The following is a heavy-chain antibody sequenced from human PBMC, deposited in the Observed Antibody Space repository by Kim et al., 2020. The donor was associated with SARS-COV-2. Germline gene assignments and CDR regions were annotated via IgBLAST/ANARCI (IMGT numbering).Heavy chain of an antibody. V-gene: IGHV3-48*04. Sequence: GGSLRLSCVASGFTFSSYHMNWVRQAPGKGLKWLSFITTSSRPTYYADSVGGRFTISRDNAKNSLYLHMNSLRAEDTAVYFCTREDYRAMDVWGQGTTVTVSS. CDR1: GFTFSSYH. CDR3: TREDYRAMDV. D-gene: IGHD4-4*01. CDR2: ITTSSRPT. J-gene: IGHJ6*02.